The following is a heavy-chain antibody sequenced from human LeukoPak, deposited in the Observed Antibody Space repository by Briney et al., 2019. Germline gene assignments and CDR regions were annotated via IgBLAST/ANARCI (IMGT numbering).Heavy chain of an antibody. CDR2: FDPEDGET. CDR1: GYTLTELS. V-gene: IGHV1-24*01. Sequence: GASVKVSCKVSGYTLTELSMHWVRQAPGKGLEWMGGFDPEDGETIYAQKFQGRVTMTEDTSTDTAYMELSSLRSEDTAVYYCATQNYYDRYTDPYYYYMDVWGKGTTVTVSS. J-gene: IGHJ6*03. D-gene: IGHD3-22*01. CDR3: ATQNYYDRYTDPYYYYMDV.